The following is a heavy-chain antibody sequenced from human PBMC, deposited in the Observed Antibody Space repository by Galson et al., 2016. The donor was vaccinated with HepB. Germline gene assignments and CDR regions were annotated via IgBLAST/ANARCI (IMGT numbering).Heavy chain of an antibody. J-gene: IGHJ4*02. D-gene: IGHD1-20*01. V-gene: IGHV3-33*01. CDR3: ARDGYKWNDGTYYFDY. CDR1: GFTFSSHG. CDR2: IWYDGSNK. Sequence: SLRLSCAASGFTFSSHGMHWVRQAPGKGLEWVAVIWYDGSNKYYTESVKGRFSISRDNSKNTLFLQMNSLRAEDTAIYYCARDGYKWNDGTYYFDYWGQGALVTVSS.